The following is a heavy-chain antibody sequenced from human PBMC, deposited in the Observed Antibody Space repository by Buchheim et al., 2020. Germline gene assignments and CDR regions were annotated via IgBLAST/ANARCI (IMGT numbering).Heavy chain of an antibody. CDR2: IDTTGTM. CDR3: TRGKLGYCSGGTCYS. Sequence: EVQMVESGGGLVQPGGSLRLSCAASGFTFSSDERNWVRQAPGKGLEWVSHIDTTGTMHYADSVQDRFSIFRDNAKNSLYLQMNSLRAEDTAVYYCTRGKLGYCSGGTCYSWGQGTL. CDR1: GFTFSSDE. D-gene: IGHD2-15*01. J-gene: IGHJ4*02. V-gene: IGHV3-48*03.